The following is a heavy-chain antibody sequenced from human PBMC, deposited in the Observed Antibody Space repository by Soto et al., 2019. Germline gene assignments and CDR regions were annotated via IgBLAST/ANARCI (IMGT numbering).Heavy chain of an antibody. CDR3: ARDTPHNWFDH. CDR2: IDTDGSVT. CDR1: GLTFSGYW. Sequence: EVQLVESGGGLVQPGGSLRLSCAASGLTFSGYWMHWVRQAPGKGLVWVSRIDTDGSVTNYADSVEGRFTISRDDAKNTLYLQMNSLRAEDTAVYYCARDTPHNWFDHWGQGILVTVSS. J-gene: IGHJ5*02. V-gene: IGHV3-74*01.